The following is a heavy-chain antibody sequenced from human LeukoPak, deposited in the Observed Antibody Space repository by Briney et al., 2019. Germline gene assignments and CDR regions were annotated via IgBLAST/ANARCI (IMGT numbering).Heavy chain of an antibody. V-gene: IGHV3-30*03. CDR3: ATDSRYCTGGSCLYYYYYYGMDV. Sequence: PGGSLRLSCAASGFTFSSYGMHRVRQAPGKGLEWVAVISYDGSNKYYADSVKGRFTISRDNSKNTLYLQMNSLRAEDTAVYYCATDSRYCTGGSCLYYYYYYGMDVWGQGTTVTVSS. D-gene: IGHD2-15*01. CDR2: ISYDGSNK. CDR1: GFTFSSYG. J-gene: IGHJ6*02.